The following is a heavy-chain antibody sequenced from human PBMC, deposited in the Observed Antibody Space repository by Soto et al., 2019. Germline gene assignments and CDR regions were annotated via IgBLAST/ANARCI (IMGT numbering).Heavy chain of an antibody. D-gene: IGHD3-22*01. CDR3: ARHLTYYYDSSGYSYYFDY. Sequence: SETLSLTWIGSGGSISSSSYYWGWVRQPPGKGLEWIGSIYYSGSTYYNPSLKSRVTISVDTSKNQFSLKLSSVTAADTAVYYCARHLTYYYDSSGYSYYFDYWGQGTLVT. CDR1: GGSISSSSYY. J-gene: IGHJ4*02. V-gene: IGHV4-39*01. CDR2: IYYSGST.